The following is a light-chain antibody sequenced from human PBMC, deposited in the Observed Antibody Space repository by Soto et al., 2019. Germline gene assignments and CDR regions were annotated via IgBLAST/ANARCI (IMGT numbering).Light chain of an antibody. Sequence: EIVLTQSPGTLSLSPGESATLSCRASQSVSSSYLAWYQQKPGQAPRLLIYGASSRATGIPDRFSGSGSGTDFTLTISRLEPEDFAVYYCQKYGSSPWTCGQGTKVDI. J-gene: IGKJ1*01. CDR2: GAS. CDR1: QSVSSSY. CDR3: QKYGSSPWT. V-gene: IGKV3-20*01.